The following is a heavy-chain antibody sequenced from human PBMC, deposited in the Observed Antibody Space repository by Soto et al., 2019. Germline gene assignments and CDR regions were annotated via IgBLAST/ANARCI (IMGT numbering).Heavy chain of an antibody. D-gene: IGHD3-10*01. J-gene: IGHJ3*02. CDR3: TTDGWQWTSEGSGVISAFDI. CDR2: IKSKTDGGTT. Sequence: GGSLRLSCAASGFTFSNAWMSWVRQAPGKGLEWVGRIKSKTDGGTTDYAAPVKGRFTISRDDSKNTLYLQMNSLKTEDTAVYYCTTDGWQWTSEGSGVISAFDIWGQGTMVTVSS. V-gene: IGHV3-15*01. CDR1: GFTFSNAW.